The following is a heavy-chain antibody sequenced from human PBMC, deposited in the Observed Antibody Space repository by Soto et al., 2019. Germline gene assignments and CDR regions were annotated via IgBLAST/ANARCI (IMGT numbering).Heavy chain of an antibody. CDR3: AKDKYSSSSPGSRGFFDY. D-gene: IGHD6-6*01. V-gene: IGHV3-43*01. CDR1: GFTFDDYT. J-gene: IGHJ4*02. CDR2: IRWDGSNT. Sequence: PGGSLRLSCAASGFTFDDYTMHWVRQAPGKGLEWVSLIRWDGSNTYYADSVKGRFTISRDNSKNSLYLQMNSLRTEDTALYYCAKDKYSSSSPGSRGFFDYWGQGTLVTVSS.